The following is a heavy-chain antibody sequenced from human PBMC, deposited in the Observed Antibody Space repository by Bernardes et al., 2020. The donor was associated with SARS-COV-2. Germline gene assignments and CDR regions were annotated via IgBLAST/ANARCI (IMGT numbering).Heavy chain of an antibody. CDR1: GGSVSSDSYY. Sequence: SETLSLTCTVSGGSVSSDSYYWCWLRQPPGKGLVWIGYFFYSGSTNYNPSLKSPVTISVDTSKNQFSLKLSSVTAADMAVYYCAREPLGGVIMVRGVIKRYGMDVWGQGTTVTVSS. CDR3: AREPLGGVIMVRGVIKRYGMDV. CDR2: FFYSGST. D-gene: IGHD3-10*01. V-gene: IGHV4-61*01. J-gene: IGHJ6*02.